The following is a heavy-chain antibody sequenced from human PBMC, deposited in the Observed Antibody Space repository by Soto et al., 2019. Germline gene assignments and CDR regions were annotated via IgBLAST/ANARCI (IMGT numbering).Heavy chain of an antibody. V-gene: IGHV4-31*03. Sequence: SETLSLTCTVSGCSISSGGYYWSWLRQHPGKGLEWIGYIYYSGSTYYNPSLKSRVTISVDTSKNQFSLKLSSVTAADTAVYYCARDFRGYCSSTSCYFGGDYYYMDVWGKGTTVTVS. CDR3: ARDFRGYCSSTSCYFGGDYYYMDV. CDR1: GCSISSGGYY. D-gene: IGHD2-2*01. CDR2: IYYSGST. J-gene: IGHJ6*03.